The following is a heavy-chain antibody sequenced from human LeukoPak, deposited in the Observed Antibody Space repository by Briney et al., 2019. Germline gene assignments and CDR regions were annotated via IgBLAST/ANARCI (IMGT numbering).Heavy chain of an antibody. CDR2: INPNSGGT. CDR3: ARDAGDAENWFDP. CDR1: GYTFTGYY. D-gene: IGHD3-16*01. V-gene: IGHV1-2*02. J-gene: IGHJ5*02. Sequence: ASVKVSCKASGYTFTGYYMHWVRPAPGQGLAWMGWINPNSGGTNYAQKFQGRVTMTRDTSISTAYMELSRLRSDDTAVYYCARDAGDAENWFDPWGQGTLVTVSS.